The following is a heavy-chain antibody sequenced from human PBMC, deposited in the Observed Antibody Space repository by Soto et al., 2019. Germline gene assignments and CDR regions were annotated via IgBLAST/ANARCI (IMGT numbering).Heavy chain of an antibody. CDR2: LIPILGLA. CDR1: GGTFSNYT. D-gene: IGHD3-16*01. J-gene: IGHJ4*02. V-gene: IGHV1-69*02. Sequence: QFQLVQSGAEVQKPVSSVKVSCKASGGTFSNYTITWVRQAPGQGLEWMGRLIPILGLANYAQKFRGRVTITADKSTTTAYMELRSLRSEDTAMYYCARFKLGEDYWGQGNLVTVSS. CDR3: ARFKLGEDY.